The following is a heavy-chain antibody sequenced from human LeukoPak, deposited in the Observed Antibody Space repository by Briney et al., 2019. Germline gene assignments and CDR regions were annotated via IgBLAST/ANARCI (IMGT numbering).Heavy chain of an antibody. J-gene: IGHJ6*02. CDR1: GGSFSGYY. V-gene: IGHV4-34*01. D-gene: IGHD3-10*01. CDR3: ASSHGSGSYYPYYYYYGMDV. Sequence: PSETLSLTCAVYGGSFSGYYWSWIRQPPGKGLEWIGEINHSGSTNYNPSLKSRVTISVDTFKNQFSLKLSSVTAADTAVYYCASSHGSGSYYPYYYYYGMDVWGQGTTVTVSS. CDR2: INHSGST.